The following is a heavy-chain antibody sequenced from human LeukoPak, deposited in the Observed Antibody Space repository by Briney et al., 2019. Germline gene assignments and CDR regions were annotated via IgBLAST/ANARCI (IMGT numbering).Heavy chain of an antibody. CDR3: AKDLSSGYYDAFDI. V-gene: IGHV3-23*01. J-gene: IGHJ3*02. CDR2: SSGSGSIT. D-gene: IGHD3-22*01. CDR1: GFTFSTYW. Sequence: PGGSLRLSCAASGFTFSTYWMHWVRQAPGRGLEWVSASSGSGSITYYADSVKGRFTISRDNSNNTLYLQMNSLRAEDTAVYYCAKDLSSGYYDAFDIWGQGTMVTVSS.